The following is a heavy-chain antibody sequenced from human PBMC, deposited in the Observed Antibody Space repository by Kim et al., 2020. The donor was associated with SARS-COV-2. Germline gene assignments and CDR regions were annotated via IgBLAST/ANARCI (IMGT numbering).Heavy chain of an antibody. CDR1: GDSVSSNSAA. D-gene: IGHD3-10*01. CDR2: TYYRSKWYN. V-gene: IGHV6-1*01. J-gene: IGHJ6*02. CDR3: ARDLGSRSQYYYYYGMDV. Sequence: SQTLSLTCAISGDSVSSNSAAWNWIRQSPSRGLEWLGRTYYRSKWYNDYAVSVKSRITINPDTSKNQFSLQLNSVTPEDTAVYYCARDLGSRSQYYYYYGMDVWGQGTTVTVSS.